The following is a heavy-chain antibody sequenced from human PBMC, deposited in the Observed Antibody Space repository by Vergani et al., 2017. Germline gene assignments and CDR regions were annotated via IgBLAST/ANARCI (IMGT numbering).Heavy chain of an antibody. D-gene: IGHD1-26*01. Sequence: QVQLVQSGAEVKKPGASVKVSCKVSGYILTELSMHWVRQATGQGLEWMGWMNPNSGNTGYAQKFQGRVTMTRNTSISTAYMELSSLRSEDTAVYYCASSKELATFDYWGQGTLVTVSS. V-gene: IGHV1-8*01. CDR1: GYILTELS. CDR3: ASSKELATFDY. CDR2: MNPNSGNT. J-gene: IGHJ4*02.